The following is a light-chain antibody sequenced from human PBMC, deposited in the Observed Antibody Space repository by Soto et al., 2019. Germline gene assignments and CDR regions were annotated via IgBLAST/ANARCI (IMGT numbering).Light chain of an antibody. CDR1: QSVSTY. CDR2: DAS. Sequence: EIEMTQSPATLSVSPGERATLSCRASQSVSTYLAWYQQKPGQAPRLLIYDASNRVTGIPARFRGSGSGTDFTLTISSLEPDDFAVYYCQQRSNWQITFGQGTRLEIK. V-gene: IGKV3-11*01. CDR3: QQRSNWQIT. J-gene: IGKJ5*01.